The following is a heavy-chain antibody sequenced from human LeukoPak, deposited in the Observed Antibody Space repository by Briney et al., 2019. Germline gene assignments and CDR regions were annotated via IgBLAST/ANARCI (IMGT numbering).Heavy chain of an antibody. V-gene: IGHV1-8*01. D-gene: IGHD6-13*01. J-gene: IGHJ4*02. Sequence: GASVKVSCKASGYTFTSYDINWVRQATGQGLGWMGWMNPNSGNTGYAQKFQGRVTMTRNTSISTAYMELSSLRSEDTAVYYCARTTYTIAGRQTHDYWGQGTLVTVSS. CDR2: MNPNSGNT. CDR3: ARTTYTIAGRQTHDY. CDR1: GYTFTSYD.